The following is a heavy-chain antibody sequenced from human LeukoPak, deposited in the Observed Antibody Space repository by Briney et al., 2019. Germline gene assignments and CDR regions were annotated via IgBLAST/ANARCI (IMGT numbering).Heavy chain of an antibody. J-gene: IGHJ4*02. CDR1: GSTFSSYW. V-gene: IGHV3-7*01. D-gene: IGHD2-2*01. Sequence: GGSLRLSCAASGSTFSSYWMSWVRQAPGKGLEWVANIKQDGSEKYYVDSVKGRFTISRDNAKNSLYLQMNSLRAEDTAVYYCATAGVVVPAARGYWGQGTLVTVSS. CDR2: IKQDGSEK. CDR3: ATAGVVVPAARGY.